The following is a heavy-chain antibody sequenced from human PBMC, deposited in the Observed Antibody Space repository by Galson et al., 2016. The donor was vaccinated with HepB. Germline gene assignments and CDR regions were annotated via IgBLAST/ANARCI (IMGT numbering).Heavy chain of an antibody. CDR2: MNPNSGKT. CDR3: ARGAYYGMDG. V-gene: IGHV1-8*01. Sequence: SVKVSCKASGDTFTIYDINWVRQATGQGLEWMGWMNPNSGKTGYAQKFRGRVTMTRNTSISTAYMEMSSLRSEDTAVYYCARGAYYGMDGWGRGTTVTVSS. J-gene: IGHJ6*02. CDR1: GDTFTIYD.